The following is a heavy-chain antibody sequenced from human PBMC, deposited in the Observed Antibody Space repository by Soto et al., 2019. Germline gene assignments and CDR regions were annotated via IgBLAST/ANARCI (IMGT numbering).Heavy chain of an antibody. Sequence: SQTLSLTCAISGDSVSSNSAAWNCIRHSASRFLEWLGKTYYRSKWYNEYAESVKGRITINPDTSKNQFSLQLNSVTPEDTAVYYCTRTRGTSGWDDYYYFGMDVWGQGTTVTVSS. CDR3: TRTRGTSGWDDYYYFGMDV. J-gene: IGHJ6*02. CDR1: GDSVSSNSAA. V-gene: IGHV6-1*01. D-gene: IGHD6-19*01. CDR2: TYYRSKWYN.